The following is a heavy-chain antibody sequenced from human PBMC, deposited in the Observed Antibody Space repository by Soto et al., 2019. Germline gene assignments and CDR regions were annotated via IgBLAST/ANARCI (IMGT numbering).Heavy chain of an antibody. J-gene: IGHJ4*02. CDR3: AGGRIMFGGVSGLFDY. Sequence: QVQLVESGGGVVQPGRSLRLSCAASGFTFNTYAMHWVRQAPGKGLEWVAVISYDGSSKYYADSVKGRFTISRDNSKNTLYLQMNNLRAEDTAVYYCAGGRIMFGGVSGLFDYWGQGTLVPVSS. D-gene: IGHD3-16*01. CDR2: ISYDGSSK. V-gene: IGHV3-30-3*01. CDR1: GFTFNTYA.